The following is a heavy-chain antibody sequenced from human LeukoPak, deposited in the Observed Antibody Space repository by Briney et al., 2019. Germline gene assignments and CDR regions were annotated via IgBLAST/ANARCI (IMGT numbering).Heavy chain of an antibody. J-gene: IGHJ4*02. CDR2: ISGYNGNT. CDR1: DYTFTNYF. Sequence: ASVKVSCKTSDYTFTNYFMSWVRQAPGQGLEWMGWISGYNGNTNHTQNLQGRVTMTTDTSTSTAYMELRSLRSDDTAVYYCARDRLWGVNYFDHWGQGTLVTVSS. D-gene: IGHD3-16*01. CDR3: ARDRLWGVNYFDH. V-gene: IGHV1-18*01.